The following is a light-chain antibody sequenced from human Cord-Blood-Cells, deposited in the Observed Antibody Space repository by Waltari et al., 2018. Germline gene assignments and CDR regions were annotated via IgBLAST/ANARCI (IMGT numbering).Light chain of an antibody. CDR2: EVS. J-gene: IGLJ2*01. V-gene: IGLV2-23*02. CDR3: CSYAVSSTFV. CDR1: SRDVGSYNL. Sequence: QSALTQPASVSGSPGQSITISCTGTSRDVGSYNLVSSYQQHPGKAPKLRIYEVSKRPSGVTNCFAGSKSDNTASLTIAGLQAEDEADYYCCSYAVSSTFVFGGGTRLTVL.